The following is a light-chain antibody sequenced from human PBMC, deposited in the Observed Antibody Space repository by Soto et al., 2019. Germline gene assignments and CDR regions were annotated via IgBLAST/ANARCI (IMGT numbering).Light chain of an antibody. CDR3: QQRSNRPLT. J-gene: IGKJ5*01. CDR1: QSVSSS. CDR2: DTS. Sequence: EIVLTQSPAILSLSPGERATLSCRASQSVSSSLAWYQQKPGQAPRLLIYDTSNRATDIPPRFSGSGSGTDFTLTISSLEPEDFAVYYCQQRSNRPLTFGQGTRLEIK. V-gene: IGKV3-11*01.